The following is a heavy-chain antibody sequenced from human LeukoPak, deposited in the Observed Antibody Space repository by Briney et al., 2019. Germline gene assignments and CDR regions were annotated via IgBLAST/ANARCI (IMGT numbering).Heavy chain of an antibody. Sequence: GGSLRLSCAASGFTFSSYGMHWVRQAPGKGLEGVAVIWYDGSNKYYADSVKGQFTISRDNYNNTLYLQVTNLRAEDTAVYYCARVQQEEYGDDYYYYGMDVWGQGTTVTVS. CDR3: ARVQQEEYGDDYYYYGMDV. D-gene: IGHD4-17*01. CDR2: IWYDGSNK. J-gene: IGHJ6*01. CDR1: GFTFSSYG. V-gene: IGHV3-33*01.